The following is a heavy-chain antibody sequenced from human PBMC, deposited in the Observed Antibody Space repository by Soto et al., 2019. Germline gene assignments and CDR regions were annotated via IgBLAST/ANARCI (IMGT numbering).Heavy chain of an antibody. V-gene: IGHV3-48*01. D-gene: IGHD6-19*01. Sequence: EVQLVESGGGLVQPGGSLRLSCAASGFTFSSYSMNWVRQAPGKGLEWVSYISSSSSTIYYADSVKGRFTISRDNAKNSLYLQMNSLRAEDTAVYYCAREGGLAIAVAGAFEIWGQGTMVTVSS. CDR3: AREGGLAIAVAGAFEI. CDR1: GFTFSSYS. J-gene: IGHJ3*02. CDR2: ISSSSSTI.